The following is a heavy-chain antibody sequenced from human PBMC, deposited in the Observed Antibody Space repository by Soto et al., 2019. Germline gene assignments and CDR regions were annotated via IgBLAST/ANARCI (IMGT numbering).Heavy chain of an antibody. V-gene: IGHV3-7*01. CDR3: ASLGVLVVVPAAPHSYDMDV. CDR2: IKQDGSEK. Sequence: EVQLVESGGGLVQPGGSLRLSCAVSGFTFSSYWMSCVRQAPGTGLEWVANIKQDGSEKYYVDSVKGRFTISRDNAKKSLYLQRNSLRAEDTAVYYCASLGVLVVVPAAPHSYDMDVWGKGTTVTVSS. D-gene: IGHD2-2*01. J-gene: IGHJ6*03. CDR1: GFTFSSYW.